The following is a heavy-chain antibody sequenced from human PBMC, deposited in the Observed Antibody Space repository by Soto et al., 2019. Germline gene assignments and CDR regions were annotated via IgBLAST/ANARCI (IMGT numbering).Heavy chain of an antibody. Sequence: QVQLVQSGAEVKKPGASVKVSCMASGYTFTSYDINWVRQATGQGLEWMGWMNPNSGNTGYTQKFQXXVXMXXSTSISTAYMELSSLRSEDTAGYYCARGSSGWYDYWGQGTLVTVSS. D-gene: IGHD6-19*01. CDR1: GYTFTSYD. CDR3: ARGSSGWYDY. V-gene: IGHV1-8*01. J-gene: IGHJ4*02. CDR2: MNPNSGNT.